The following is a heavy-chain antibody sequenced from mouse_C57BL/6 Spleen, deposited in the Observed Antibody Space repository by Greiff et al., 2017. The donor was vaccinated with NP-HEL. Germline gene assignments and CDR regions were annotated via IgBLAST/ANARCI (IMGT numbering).Heavy chain of an antibody. J-gene: IGHJ3*01. CDR2: INPSSGYT. CDR3: ARYYDYDGGAFAY. Sequence: VQLQQSGAELARPGASVKMSCKASGYTFTSYTMHWVKQRPGQGLEWIGYINPSSGYTKYNQKFKDKATLTADKSSSTAYMQLSSLTSEDSAVYYCARYYDYDGGAFAYWGQGTLVTVSA. CDR1: GYTFTSYT. D-gene: IGHD2-4*01. V-gene: IGHV1-4*01.